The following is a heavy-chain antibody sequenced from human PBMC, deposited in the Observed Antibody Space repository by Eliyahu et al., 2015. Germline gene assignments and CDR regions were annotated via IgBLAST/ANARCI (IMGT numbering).Heavy chain of an antibody. CDR3: ARGGSGWPDYFDY. CDR2: ISYDGSNK. D-gene: IGHD6-19*01. CDR1: GVXFSGYG. V-gene: IGHV3-30*03. J-gene: IGHJ4*02. Sequence: QVQLVESGGGVVQPGRSLRLSCAASGVXFSGYGLHWVRQAPGKGLEWVAVISYDGSNKFYADSVKGRFVISRDNSKNTMSLQMSSLRPEDTAVYYCARGGSGWPDYFDYWGQGTLLTVSS.